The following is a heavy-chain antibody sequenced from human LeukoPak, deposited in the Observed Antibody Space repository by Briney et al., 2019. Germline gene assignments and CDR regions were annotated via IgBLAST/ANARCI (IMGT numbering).Heavy chain of an antibody. V-gene: IGHV3-23*01. Sequence: PGGSLRLSCAASGFTFSSYAMSWVRQAPGKGLEWVSAISGSGGSTYYADSVKGRFTISRDDSKNTLYLQMNSLRAEDTAVYYCAKVPRGYSSAYYFDYWGQGTLVTVSS. D-gene: IGHD6-19*01. CDR2: ISGSGGST. CDR1: GFTFSSYA. J-gene: IGHJ4*02. CDR3: AKVPRGYSSAYYFDY.